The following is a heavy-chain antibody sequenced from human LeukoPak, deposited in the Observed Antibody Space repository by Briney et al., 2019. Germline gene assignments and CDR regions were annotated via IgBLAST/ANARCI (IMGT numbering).Heavy chain of an antibody. J-gene: IGHJ4*02. CDR3: TRAVMSSSWPHFDY. V-gene: IGHV3-48*02. Sequence: PRGSLRLSCAASGFTLSSYNMNWVRQAPGKGLEWVSYISSRSTTIYYADSVKGRFTISRDNAKNSLYLQMNSLRDEDTAVYYCTRAVMSSSWPHFDYWGQGTLVTVSS. CDR2: ISSRSTTI. CDR1: GFTLSSYN. D-gene: IGHD6-13*01.